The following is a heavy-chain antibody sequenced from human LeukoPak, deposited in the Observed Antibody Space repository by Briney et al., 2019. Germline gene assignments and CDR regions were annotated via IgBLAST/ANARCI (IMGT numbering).Heavy chain of an antibody. CDR1: GFTFNSYA. CDR3: AKRSTASGRYYFDY. V-gene: IGHV3-23*01. Sequence: GGSLRLSCAASGFTFNSYAMTWVRQAPGKGLEWDSGISGSGGTTYYADSVKGRFTISRDSSKKTLYLQMNSLRAEDTAVYYCAKRSTASGRYYFDYWGQGTLVTVSS. CDR2: ISGSGGTT. J-gene: IGHJ4*02. D-gene: IGHD3-3*01.